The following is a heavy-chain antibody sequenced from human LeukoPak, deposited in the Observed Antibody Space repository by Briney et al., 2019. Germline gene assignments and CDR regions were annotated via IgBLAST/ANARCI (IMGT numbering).Heavy chain of an antibody. Sequence: ASVKVSCKASGYTFTSYDINWVRQATGQGLEWMGWMNPNSGNTGYAQKFQGRVTMTRNTSISTAYMELSSLRSEDTAVYYCARTLPWGIVVVVAATGGSYGMDVWGQGTTVTVSS. CDR3: ARTLPWGIVVVVAATGGSYGMDV. J-gene: IGHJ6*02. D-gene: IGHD2-15*01. CDR1: GYTFTSYD. CDR2: MNPNSGNT. V-gene: IGHV1-8*01.